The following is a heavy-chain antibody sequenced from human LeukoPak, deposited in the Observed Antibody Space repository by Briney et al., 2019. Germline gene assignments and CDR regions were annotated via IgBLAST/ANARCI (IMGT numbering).Heavy chain of an antibody. J-gene: IGHJ5*02. V-gene: IGHV4-34*01. D-gene: IGHD6-6*01. CDR1: GGSFSGYY. CDR3: ATLTTSTWSIAARSGLGNWFDP. CDR2: INHSGST. Sequence: SETLSLTCAVYGGSFSGYYWSWIRQPPGKGLEWIGEINHSGSTNYNPSLKSRVTISVDTSKNQFSLKLSSVTAADTAVYYCATLTTSTWSIAARSGLGNWFDPWGQGTLVTVSS.